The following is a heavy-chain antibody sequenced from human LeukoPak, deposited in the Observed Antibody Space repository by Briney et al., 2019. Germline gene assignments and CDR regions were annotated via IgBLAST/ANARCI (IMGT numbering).Heavy chain of an antibody. Sequence: SGRSLKLSCAASGFNFSSDAMHWVRQAPGKGLEWVAVISNDGRSKYFADSVKGRFTISRDNSKNTLYLQMNSLTAEDTAVFYCAKGLAGYTSDWYGIFDYWGQGALVTVSS. J-gene: IGHJ4*02. CDR1: GFNFSSDA. CDR3: AKGLAGYTSDWYGIFDY. CDR2: ISNDGRSK. V-gene: IGHV3-30*18. D-gene: IGHD6-19*01.